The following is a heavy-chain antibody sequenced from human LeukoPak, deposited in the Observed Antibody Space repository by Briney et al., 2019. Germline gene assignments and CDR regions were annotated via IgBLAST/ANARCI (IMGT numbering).Heavy chain of an antibody. CDR1: GYTFTIYY. Sequence: GASVNVSCKASGYTFTIYYMHWVRQAPGQGLEWMGIINPSGGSTSYAQKFQGRVTMTRDTSTSTVHMELSGLRSEDTAVYYCARDQEAFDYWGQGTLVTVSS. CDR3: ARDQEAFDY. V-gene: IGHV1-46*01. CDR2: INPSGGST. J-gene: IGHJ4*02.